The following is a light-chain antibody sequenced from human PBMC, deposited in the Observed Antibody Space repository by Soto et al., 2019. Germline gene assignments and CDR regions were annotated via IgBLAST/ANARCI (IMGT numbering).Light chain of an antibody. Sequence: QSALTQPRSVSGSPGQSVTISCTGTSSDVGGYNYVSWYQQHPGKAPKLMIYDVSKRPSGVPDRFSGAKSGNTASLHISGLQAEDEADYYCCSYAGSYTPWVFGGGTKLTVL. J-gene: IGLJ3*02. V-gene: IGLV2-11*01. CDR1: SSDVGGYNY. CDR2: DVS. CDR3: CSYAGSYTPWV.